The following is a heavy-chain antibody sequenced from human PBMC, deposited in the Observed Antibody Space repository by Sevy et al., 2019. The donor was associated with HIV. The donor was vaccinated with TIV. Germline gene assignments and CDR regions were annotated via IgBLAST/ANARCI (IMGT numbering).Heavy chain of an antibody. Sequence: ASVKVSCKTTGYIFSDYNMHWVRQAPGQGLEWMALINPNSGVTIYAQKFRGRVSLTRDTSMSTAYMELSALTSDDTAVYYCEREDINAPRTLLSFDIWGQGTMVTVSS. CDR1: GYIFSDYN. J-gene: IGHJ3*02. CDR2: INPNSGVT. D-gene: IGHD3-3*01. V-gene: IGHV1-2*06. CDR3: EREDINAPRTLLSFDI.